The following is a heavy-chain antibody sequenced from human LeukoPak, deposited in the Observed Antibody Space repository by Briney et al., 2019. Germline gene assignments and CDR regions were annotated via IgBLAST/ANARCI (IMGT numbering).Heavy chain of an antibody. V-gene: IGHV1-18*01. D-gene: IGHD1-1*01. Sequence: ASVKVSCKASGYTFSSYGISWVRQAPGQGLEWMGWISGYNDNTKYYAQKLQGRVTMTTDTSTSTACMELRSLRSDDTAVYYCARDVGYALMGARESDAFDTWGQGTMVTVSS. CDR2: ISGYNDNT. CDR1: GYTFSSYG. J-gene: IGHJ3*02. CDR3: ARDVGYALMGARESDAFDT.